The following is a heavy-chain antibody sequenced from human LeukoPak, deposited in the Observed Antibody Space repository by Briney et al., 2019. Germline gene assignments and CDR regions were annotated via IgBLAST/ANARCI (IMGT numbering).Heavy chain of an antibody. CDR2: ISAYNGNT. Sequence: ASVKVSCKASGFDFTSYGISWVRQAPGQGLEWMGWISAYNGNTHYAQKLQGRVTMTTDTSGSTAYMELRSLTSDDTAVHYCAREPKSLGDLFFIDYWGQGTLVTVSS. CDR3: AREPKSLGDLFFIDY. D-gene: IGHD3-16*01. J-gene: IGHJ4*02. V-gene: IGHV1-18*01. CDR1: GFDFTSYG.